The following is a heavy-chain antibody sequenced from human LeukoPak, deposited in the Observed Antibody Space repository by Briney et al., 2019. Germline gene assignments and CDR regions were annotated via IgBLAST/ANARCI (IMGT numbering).Heavy chain of an antibody. CDR2: INQNGSEK. CDR3: ARAGPGYCSGGSCYSIDY. D-gene: IGHD2-15*01. V-gene: IGHV3-7*01. Sequence: PGGSLRLSCAASGFIFSSYWMSWVRQAPGKGLEGVANINQNGSEKYYVDSVKGRFTISRDNAKNSLYLQMNSLRAEDTAVYYCARAGPGYCSGGSCYSIDYWGQGTLVTVSS. CDR1: GFIFSSYW. J-gene: IGHJ4*02.